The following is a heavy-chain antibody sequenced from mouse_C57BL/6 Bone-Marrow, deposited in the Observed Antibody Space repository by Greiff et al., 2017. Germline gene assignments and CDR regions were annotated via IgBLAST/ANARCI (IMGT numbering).Heavy chain of an antibody. CDR1: GYTFTSYW. CDR2: IHPNSGST. J-gene: IGHJ3*01. D-gene: IGHD4-1*02. CDR3: ARSNWVPAWFAY. Sequence: QVQLQQPGAELVKPGASVKLSCKASGYTFTSYWMHWVKQRPGQGLEWIGMIHPNSGSTTYTEKFKSKATLTVDKSYSTAYMQLSSLTSEDSAVYDRARSNWVPAWFAYWGQGTLVTVSA. V-gene: IGHV1-64*01.